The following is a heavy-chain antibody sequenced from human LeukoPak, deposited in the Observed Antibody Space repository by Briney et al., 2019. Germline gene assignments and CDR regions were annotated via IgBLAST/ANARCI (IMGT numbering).Heavy chain of an antibody. CDR2: INPNSGGT. CDR3: ARVGASGYYLYLLDY. D-gene: IGHD5-12*01. Sequence: ASVKVSCKASGYTFTGYYMHWVRQAPGQGLEWMGWINPNSGGTNYAQKFQGRVTMTRDTSISTAYMELSRLRSDDTAVYHCARVGASGYYLYLLDYWGQGTLVTVSS. V-gene: IGHV1-2*02. CDR1: GYTFTGYY. J-gene: IGHJ4*02.